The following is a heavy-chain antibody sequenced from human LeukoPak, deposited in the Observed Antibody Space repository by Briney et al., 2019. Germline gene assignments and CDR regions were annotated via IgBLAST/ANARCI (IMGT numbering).Heavy chain of an antibody. V-gene: IGHV1-46*01. CDR3: ARDGGGQLVRNWFDP. D-gene: IGHD6-6*01. CDR1: GYTFTSYY. Sequence: ASVKVSCKASGYTFTSYYMHWVRQTPGHGLEWMGIINPSGGSTSYAQKFQGRVTMTRDTSTSTVYMELSSLRSEDTAVYYCARDGGGQLVRNWFDPWGQGTLVTVSS. CDR2: INPSGGST. J-gene: IGHJ5*02.